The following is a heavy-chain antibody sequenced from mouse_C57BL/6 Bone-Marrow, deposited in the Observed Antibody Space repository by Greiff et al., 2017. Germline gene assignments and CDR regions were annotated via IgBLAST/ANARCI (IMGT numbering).Heavy chain of an antibody. J-gene: IGHJ4*01. Sequence: QVQLQQSGAELARPGASVKLSCKASGYTFTSYGISWVKQRTGQGLEWIGEIYPRSGNTYYNEKFKGKATLTADKSSSTAYMQLSSLTSEDSAVYFCARARNPYAMDYGGQGTSVTVSS. CDR2: IYPRSGNT. CDR3: ARARNPYAMDY. CDR1: GYTFTSYG. V-gene: IGHV1-81*01. D-gene: IGHD6-1*01.